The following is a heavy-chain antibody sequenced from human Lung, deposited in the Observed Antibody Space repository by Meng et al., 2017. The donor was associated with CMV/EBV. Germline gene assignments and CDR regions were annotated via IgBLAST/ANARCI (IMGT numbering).Heavy chain of an antibody. CDR1: GFTFSSYA. CDR3: AKGIKKGSGSYYPYGMDV. V-gene: IGHV3-23*01. J-gene: IGHJ6*02. CDR2: ISGSGGST. Sequence: SLKISXAASGFTFSSYAMSWVRQAPGKGLEWVSAISGSGGSTYYADSVKGRFTISRDTSKNTLYLQMNSLRAEDTAVYYCAKGIKKGSGSYYPYGMDVWGQGTTVTVSS. D-gene: IGHD3-10*01.